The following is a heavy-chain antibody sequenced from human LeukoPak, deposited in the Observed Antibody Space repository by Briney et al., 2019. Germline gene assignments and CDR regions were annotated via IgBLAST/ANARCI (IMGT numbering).Heavy chain of an antibody. J-gene: IGHJ4*02. CDR1: GGSISSYY. CDR3: ARIRNYGSGTYIPFVDY. V-gene: IGHV4-4*07. D-gene: IGHD3-10*01. Sequence: TSSETLSLTCTVSGGSISSYYWSWIRQPAGRGLEWIGRIQTSGSTNYNPSLKSRVTISVDTSKNQFSLKLSSVTAADTAVYYCARIRNYGSGTYIPFVDYWGQGTLVTVSS. CDR2: IQTSGST.